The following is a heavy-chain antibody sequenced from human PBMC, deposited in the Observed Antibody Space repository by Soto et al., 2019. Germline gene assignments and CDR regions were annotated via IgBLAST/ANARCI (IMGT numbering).Heavy chain of an antibody. CDR3: AKSEEASGLLTTYNDY. CDR2: LTGSGATT. V-gene: IGHV3-23*01. CDR1: GFSFSTYA. J-gene: IGHJ4*02. D-gene: IGHD1-1*01. Sequence: EVQLLESGGGLVQPGGSLRLSFAASGFSFSTYAMNWVRQAPGKGLEWVSGLTGSGATTYYADSVKGRFTISRDNSKNTLYLQMNTLRAEDTALYHCAKSEEASGLLTTYNDYWGQGTLVTVSS.